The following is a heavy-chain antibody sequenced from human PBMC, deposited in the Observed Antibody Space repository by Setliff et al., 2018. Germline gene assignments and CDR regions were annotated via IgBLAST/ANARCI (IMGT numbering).Heavy chain of an antibody. D-gene: IGHD3-9*01. CDR1: GYIFAGYY. Sequence: GASVKVSCKASGYIFAGYYMHWVRQTPGQGLEWMGWINPISGDTKYVQKFQGRVTMAWDTSISTAYMDLSRLTSDDTATYYCAGVDVLTASPFWGQGTLVTVSS. CDR3: AGVDVLTASPF. V-gene: IGHV1-2*02. J-gene: IGHJ4*02. CDR2: INPISGDT.